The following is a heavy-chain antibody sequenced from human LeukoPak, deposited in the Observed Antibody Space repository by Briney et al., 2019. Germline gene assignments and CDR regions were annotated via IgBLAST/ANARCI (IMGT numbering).Heavy chain of an antibody. D-gene: IGHD2-21*01. V-gene: IGHV4-34*01. CDR3: ARDGFLSYYGMDV. J-gene: IGHJ6*02. CDR1: GGSFSAYY. Sequence: PSETLSLTCAVYGGSFSAYYWSWIRQPPGKGLEWIGEINHSGSTNYNPSLKSRVTISIDTSKTQFSLKLSSVTAADTAVYYCARDGFLSYYGMDVWGQGTTVTVSS. CDR2: INHSGST.